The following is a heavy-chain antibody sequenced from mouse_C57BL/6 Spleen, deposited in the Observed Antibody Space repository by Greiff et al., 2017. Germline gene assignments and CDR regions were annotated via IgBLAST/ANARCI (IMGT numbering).Heavy chain of an antibody. CDR2: INYDGSST. CDR1: GFTFSDYY. CDR3: ARRGAGTFAMDY. D-gene: IGHD4-1*01. Sequence: DVQLVESEGGLVQPGSSMKLSCTASGFTFSDYYMAWVRQVPEKGLEWVANINYDGSSTYYLDSLKSRFIISRDNAKNILYLQMSSLKSEDTATYYCARRGAGTFAMDYWGQGTSVTVSS. V-gene: IGHV5-16*01. J-gene: IGHJ4*01.